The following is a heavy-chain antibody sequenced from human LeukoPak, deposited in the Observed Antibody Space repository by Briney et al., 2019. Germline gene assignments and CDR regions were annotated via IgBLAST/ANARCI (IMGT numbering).Heavy chain of an antibody. J-gene: IGHJ6*02. CDR1: GFTFSSYG. CDR2: ISYDGSNK. Sequence: PGGSLRLSCAASGFTFSSYGMHWVRQAPGKGLEWVAVISYDGSNKYYADSVKGRFTISRDNSKNTLYLQMNSLRAEDTAVYYCAKDQVDIVVVPAAIDTYYYYGMDVWGQGTMVTVSS. V-gene: IGHV3-30*18. CDR3: AKDQVDIVVVPAAIDTYYYYGMDV. D-gene: IGHD2-2*02.